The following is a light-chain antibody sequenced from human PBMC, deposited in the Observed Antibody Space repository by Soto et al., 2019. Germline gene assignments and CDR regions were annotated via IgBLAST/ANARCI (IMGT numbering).Light chain of an antibody. Sequence: EILMTQSPATLSVYPGERATLSCRASQSISNNLAWYHHKPGQAPRLLIYDAFTRATGIPTRFSGSGSGTEFTLTISSLQSEDFAVYYCQQYNSWPETFGQGTKVDIK. CDR2: DAF. CDR1: QSISNN. CDR3: QQYNSWPET. V-gene: IGKV3-15*01. J-gene: IGKJ1*01.